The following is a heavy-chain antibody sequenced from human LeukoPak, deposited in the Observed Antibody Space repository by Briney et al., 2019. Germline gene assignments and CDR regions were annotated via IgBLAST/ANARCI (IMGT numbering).Heavy chain of an antibody. Sequence: GGSLRLSCVVSGFTFSSYAMSWVRQAPGKGLEWVSAISGSGGSTYYADSVKGRFTISRDNSKNTLYLQMNSLRAEDTAVYYCAKWSESGWFDPWGQGTLVTVSS. CDR3: AKWSESGWFDP. V-gene: IGHV3-23*01. D-gene: IGHD3-3*01. CDR2: ISGSGGST. J-gene: IGHJ5*02. CDR1: GFTFSSYA.